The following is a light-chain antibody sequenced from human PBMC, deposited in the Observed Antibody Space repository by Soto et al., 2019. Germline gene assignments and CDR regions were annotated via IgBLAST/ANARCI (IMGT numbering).Light chain of an antibody. CDR2: DDS. V-gene: IGLV3-21*02. CDR1: NIGSRS. Sequence: SSELTQPPSVSVAPRQTATITCGGNNIGSRSVHWYQQKSGQAPVLVVFDDSVRPSGIPERISGYNSGNTATLTISGVEAGDEADYYCQVWDTTSDHWMFGGGTKLTVL. J-gene: IGLJ3*02. CDR3: QVWDTTSDHWM.